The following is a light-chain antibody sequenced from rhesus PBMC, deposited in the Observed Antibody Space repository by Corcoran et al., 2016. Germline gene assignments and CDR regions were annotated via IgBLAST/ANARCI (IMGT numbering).Light chain of an antibody. CDR1: QGINKE. Sequence: DIQMTQSPSSLSASVGDRVTVTCRASQGINKELSWYQQKPGKAPTLLIFAASNLQTGVSSRFSGSGSGTDFTLTISRLQPEDVATYFCLQDYSPPWTFGQGTKVEIK. CDR2: AAS. J-gene: IGKJ1*01. CDR3: LQDYSPPWT. V-gene: IGKV1-94*01.